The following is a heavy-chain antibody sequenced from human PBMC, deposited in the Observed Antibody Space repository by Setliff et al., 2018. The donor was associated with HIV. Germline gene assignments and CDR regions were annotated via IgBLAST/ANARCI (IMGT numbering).Heavy chain of an antibody. V-gene: IGHV4-59*01. J-gene: IGHJ4*02. D-gene: IGHD2-15*01. CDR3: ATDPTSYCTGGNCHSGRFAS. Sequence: SETLSLTCSVSGDSITHYYWNWIRQPPGKGLEWIGNIFDSENNNYNPSLKSRVTISVDTSRNEFSLKLSSVTAADTAVYYCATDPTSYCTGGNCHSGRFASWGQGTLVTVSS. CDR2: IFDSENN. CDR1: GDSITHYY.